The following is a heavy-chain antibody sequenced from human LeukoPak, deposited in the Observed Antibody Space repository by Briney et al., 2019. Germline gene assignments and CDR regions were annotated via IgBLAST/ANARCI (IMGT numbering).Heavy chain of an antibody. CDR1: GFTFSTYG. Sequence: GRSLRLSCAASGFTFSTYGIHWVRQAPGKGLEWVAVISYDGSGEYYTDSVKGRFTIYRDNSKNTLYLQMNSLRTEDTAVYYCARVPYVSGTFDYWGQGTLVTVSS. CDR3: ARVPYVSGTFDY. J-gene: IGHJ4*02. D-gene: IGHD3-10*01. CDR2: ISYDGSGE. V-gene: IGHV3-30*19.